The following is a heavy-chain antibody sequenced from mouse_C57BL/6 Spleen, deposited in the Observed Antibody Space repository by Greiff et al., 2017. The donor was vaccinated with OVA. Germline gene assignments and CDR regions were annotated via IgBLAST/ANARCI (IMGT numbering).Heavy chain of an antibody. CDR3: ARTDGYSPYFDV. CDR1: GYTFTSYW. Sequence: VKLQQPGAELVKPGASVKLSCKASGYTFTSYWMHWVKQRPGQGLEWIGMIHPNSGSTNYNEKFKSKATLTVDKSSSTAYMQLSSLTSEDSAVYYCARTDGYSPYFDVWGTGTTVTVSS. CDR2: IHPNSGST. D-gene: IGHD2-3*01. V-gene: IGHV1-64*01. J-gene: IGHJ1*03.